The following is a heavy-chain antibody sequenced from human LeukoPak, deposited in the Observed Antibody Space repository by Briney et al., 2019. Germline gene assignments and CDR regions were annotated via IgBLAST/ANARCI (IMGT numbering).Heavy chain of an antibody. CDR3: ARDHVWAFDI. CDR2: IGIRSSDT. CDR1: GFIFSSYS. J-gene: IGHJ3*02. Sequence: GGSLRLSCAASGFIFSSYSMNWVRQAPGKGLEWVSYIGIRSSDTYYADSVEGRFTISRDNARNSLYLQMNTLRAEDTAIYYCARDHVWAFDIWGQGIMVTASS. D-gene: IGHD3-16*01. V-gene: IGHV3-21*05.